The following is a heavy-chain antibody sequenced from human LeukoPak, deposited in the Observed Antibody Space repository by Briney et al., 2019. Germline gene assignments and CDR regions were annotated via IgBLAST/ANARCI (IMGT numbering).Heavy chain of an antibody. J-gene: IGHJ4*02. D-gene: IGHD6-19*01. Sequence: GGSLRLSCVASGFSFSHYPMHWVRQAPGQGVEGVAVIWDDGSYKDYGDSVKGRFTISRDNSKNTLYLDMISLRAEDTAVYFCAGRFSSGEGYWGQGTHVTVSS. CDR2: IWDDGSYK. CDR1: GFSFSHYP. CDR3: AGRFSSGEGY. V-gene: IGHV3-30*02.